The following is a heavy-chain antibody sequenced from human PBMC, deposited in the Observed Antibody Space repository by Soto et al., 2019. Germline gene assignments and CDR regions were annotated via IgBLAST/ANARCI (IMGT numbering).Heavy chain of an antibody. D-gene: IGHD6-13*01. J-gene: IGHJ5*02. CDR1: GGTFTYYG. V-gene: IGHV1-69*01. Sequence: QVQLVQSGAEVKRPGSSVKLSCKASGGTFTYYGISWVRQAPGQGLEWMGGIIPIIGPATYAQKFQGRLTITAEPSNSTAYMEVNSPGSEDTALYFCARDLGTTIAGPPRRETYGWLDPWGQGTLVTVSS. CDR3: ARDLGTTIAGPPRRETYGWLDP. CDR2: IIPIIGPA.